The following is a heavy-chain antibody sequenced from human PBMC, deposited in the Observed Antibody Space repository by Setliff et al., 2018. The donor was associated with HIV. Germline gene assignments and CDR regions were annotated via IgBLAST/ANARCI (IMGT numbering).Heavy chain of an antibody. CDR2: VYYSGST. CDR1: GDSISSSGPGYY. J-gene: IGHJ4*02. V-gene: IGHV4-39*01. D-gene: IGHD6-19*01. Sequence: SETLSLTCTVSGDSISSSGPGYYWGWVRQPPGGGLEWIGSVYYSGSTYYNPSLKSRVTISVDTSENQLSLRLTSMTAADTAVYYCARGKQWLPHVYWGQGTLVTVSS. CDR3: ARGKQWLPHVY.